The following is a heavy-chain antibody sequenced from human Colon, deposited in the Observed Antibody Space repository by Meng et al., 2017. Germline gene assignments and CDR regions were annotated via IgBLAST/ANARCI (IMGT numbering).Heavy chain of an antibody. CDR1: GGSVSSGSYY. D-gene: IGHD3-22*01. J-gene: IGHJ4*02. CDR2: IDYSGST. CDR3: ARGASDYDFDY. Sequence: VQLQGSGPGLVGPSETLYLTCTVSGGSVSSGSYYWSGIRQPPGKGLEWIGYIDYSGSTNYNPSLKSRVTISVDTSKNPFSLKLSSVTAADTAEYSCARGASDYDFDYWGQGTLVTVSS. V-gene: IGHV4-61*01.